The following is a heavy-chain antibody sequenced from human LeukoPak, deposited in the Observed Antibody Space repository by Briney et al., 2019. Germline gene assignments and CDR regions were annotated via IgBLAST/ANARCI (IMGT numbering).Heavy chain of an antibody. CDR1: GFTFSSYA. V-gene: IGHV3-23*01. CDR3: AKGGIMVAGHGTGFDY. Sequence: GGSLRLSCAASGFTFSSYAMNWVRQAPGKGLEWVSAMSDSGGATYYSDSVKGRFTISRDNSKNTVYLLMNSLRAEDTALYYCAKGGIMVAGHGTGFDYWGQGTLVTVSS. CDR2: MSDSGGAT. D-gene: IGHD6-19*01. J-gene: IGHJ4*02.